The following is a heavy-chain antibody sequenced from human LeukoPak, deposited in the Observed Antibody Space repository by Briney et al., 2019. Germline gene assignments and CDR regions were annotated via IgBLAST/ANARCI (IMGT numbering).Heavy chain of an antibody. CDR1: GFTFSNYW. D-gene: IGHD4-17*01. CDR3: ARGGYGAYMG. CDR2: IKQDGSEK. V-gene: IGHV3-7*01. Sequence: PGGSLRLSCAASGFTFSNYWMTWVRQAPGKGLEWVANIKQDGSEKHYVDSVKGRFTISRDNAKNTLDLQMNSLRAEDTAVYYCARGGYGAYMGWGQGMLVTVSS. J-gene: IGHJ4*02.